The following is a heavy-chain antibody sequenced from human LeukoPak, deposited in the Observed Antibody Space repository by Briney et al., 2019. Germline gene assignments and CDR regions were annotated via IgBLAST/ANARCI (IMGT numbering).Heavy chain of an antibody. V-gene: IGHV4-4*07. CDR3: ARENPTHKKDTNDAFDI. J-gene: IGHJ3*02. CDR1: GGSISSYY. Sequence: SETLSLTCTVSGGSISSYYWSWIRQPAGKGLEWIGRIYTSGSTNYNPSLKSRVTMSVDTSKNQFSLKLSSVTAADTAVYYCARENPTHKKDTNDAFDIWGQGTMVTVSS. D-gene: IGHD2-8*01. CDR2: IYTSGST.